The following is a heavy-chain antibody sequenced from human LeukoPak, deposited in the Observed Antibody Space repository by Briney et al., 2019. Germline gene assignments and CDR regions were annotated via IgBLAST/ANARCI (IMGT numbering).Heavy chain of an antibody. Sequence: SETLSLTCAVYGGSFSGYYWSWIRQPPGKGLEWIGEINHSGSTNYNPSLKSRVTISVDTSKNQFSLKLSSVTAADTAVYYCSRTDSQLPWGLHGFDYWGQGTLVTVSS. J-gene: IGHJ4*02. CDR1: GGSFSGYY. D-gene: IGHD2-2*01. V-gene: IGHV4-34*01. CDR2: INHSGST. CDR3: SRTDSQLPWGLHGFDY.